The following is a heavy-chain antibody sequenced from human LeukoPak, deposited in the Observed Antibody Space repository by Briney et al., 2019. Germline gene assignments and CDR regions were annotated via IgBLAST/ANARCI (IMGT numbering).Heavy chain of an antibody. V-gene: IGHV3-23*01. CDR1: GVTFSSHA. CDR3: AEDLVAAAGTDY. Sequence: GGSLRLSCGASGVTFSSHAMSWVRQAPGKGLEWVSAISGSGGSTYYADSVKGRFTISRDNSKNTLYLQMNSLRAEDTAVYYCAEDLVAAAGTDYWGQGTLVTVSS. D-gene: IGHD6-13*01. J-gene: IGHJ4*02. CDR2: ISGSGGST.